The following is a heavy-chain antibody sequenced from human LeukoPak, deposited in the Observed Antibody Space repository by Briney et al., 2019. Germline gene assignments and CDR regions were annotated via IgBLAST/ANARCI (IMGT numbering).Heavy chain of an antibody. CDR3: ARSGRGGYSYGYAFDY. Sequence: GRSLRLSCAASGFTFSSYGMHWVRQAPGKGLEWVAVTWYDGSNKYYADSVKGRFTISRDNSKNTLYLQMNSLRAEDTAVYYCARSGRGGYSYGYAFDYWGQGTLVTVSS. D-gene: IGHD5-18*01. V-gene: IGHV3-33*01. CDR1: GFTFSSYG. CDR2: TWYDGSNK. J-gene: IGHJ4*02.